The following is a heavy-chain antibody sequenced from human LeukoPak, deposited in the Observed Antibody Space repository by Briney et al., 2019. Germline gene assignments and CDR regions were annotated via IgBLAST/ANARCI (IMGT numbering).Heavy chain of an antibody. CDR2: ISAYNGNT. CDR3: ARVLAYYYDSSGYYPYFDY. D-gene: IGHD3-22*01. V-gene: IGHV1-18*01. Sequence: ASVKVSCKASGYTFTSYGISWVRQAPGQGLEWMGWISAYNGNTNYAQKLQGRVTMTTDTSTSTAYMELKSLRSDDTAVYYCARVLAYYYDSSGYYPYFDYSVQGSMVTVSS. CDR1: GYTFTSYG. J-gene: IGHJ4*02.